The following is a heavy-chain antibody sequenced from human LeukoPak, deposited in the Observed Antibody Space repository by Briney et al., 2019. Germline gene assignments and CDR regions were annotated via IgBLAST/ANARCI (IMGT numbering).Heavy chain of an antibody. D-gene: IGHD6-6*01. V-gene: IGHV4-39*07. CDR3: ARDFSSSSTVYYYYYMDV. CDR1: GGSISTSEFY. J-gene: IGHJ6*03. Sequence: PSETLSLTCTVSGGSISTSEFYWGWIRQPPGKGLEWIGNIYYSGSTYYTPSLKSRVTMSVDTSRNQFSLKLTSVTAADTAIYYCARDFSSSSTVYYYYYMDVWGKGTTVTVSS. CDR2: IYYSGST.